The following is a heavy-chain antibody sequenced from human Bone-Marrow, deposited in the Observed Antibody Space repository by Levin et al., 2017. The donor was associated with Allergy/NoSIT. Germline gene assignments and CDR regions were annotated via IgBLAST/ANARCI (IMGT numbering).Heavy chain of an antibody. CDR3: ASGSSGWYPFDY. CDR2: INHSGST. Sequence: SQTLSLPCAVYGGSFRGYYWSWIRQPPGKGLEWIGEINHSGSTNYNPSLKSRVTISVDTSKNQFSLKLSSVTAADTAVYYCASGSSGWYPFDYWGQGTLVTVSS. J-gene: IGHJ4*02. V-gene: IGHV4-34*01. D-gene: IGHD6-19*01. CDR1: GGSFRGYY.